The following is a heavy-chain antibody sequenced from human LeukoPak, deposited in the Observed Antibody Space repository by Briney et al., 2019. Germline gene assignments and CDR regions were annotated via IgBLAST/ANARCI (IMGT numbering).Heavy chain of an antibody. J-gene: IGHJ4*02. CDR2: AGWAGGTS. D-gene: IGHD3-10*02. Sequence: GGSLRLSCATSGFNFDRYTIHWVRQAPGKGLEWVSLAGWAGGTSFYSDSVRGRFTISRGSGRKSVYLQMNSLTTDDTAFYFCAKELDTMFFDYWGQGALVTVSS. V-gene: IGHV3-43*01. CDR3: AKELDTMFFDY. CDR1: GFNFDRYT.